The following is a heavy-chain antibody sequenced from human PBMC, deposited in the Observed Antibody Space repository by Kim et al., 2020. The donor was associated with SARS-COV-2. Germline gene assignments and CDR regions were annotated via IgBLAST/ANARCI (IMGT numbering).Heavy chain of an antibody. V-gene: IGHV3-23*01. D-gene: IGHD2-15*01. CDR3: AKGADIVVVVPAGAV. J-gene: IGHJ6*04. Sequence: DSVKGRFTSSRDNTKNTLYLQMNSLRAEDTAVYYCAKGADIVVVVPAGAVWGKGTTVTVSS.